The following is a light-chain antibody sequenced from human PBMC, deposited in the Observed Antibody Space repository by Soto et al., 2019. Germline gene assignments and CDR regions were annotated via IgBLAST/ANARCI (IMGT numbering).Light chain of an antibody. CDR1: QNIRNY. CDR3: QQHNDWPPWK. Sequence: DIQMTQSPSSLSASVGDRVAITCRASQNIRNYLNWYQQKPGKAPKCLIYGASSLQSGVSSRFSGSAYGKDYTINITHLQHEDFEVYYCQQHNDWPPWKFRKGTTVDI. V-gene: IGKV1-39*01. CDR2: GAS. J-gene: IGKJ1*01.